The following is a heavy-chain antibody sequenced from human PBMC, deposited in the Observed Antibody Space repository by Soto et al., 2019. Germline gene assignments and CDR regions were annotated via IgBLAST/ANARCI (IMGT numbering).Heavy chain of an antibody. CDR3: AHIVVVVAATDAFDI. V-gene: IGHV1-2*02. CDR2: INPNSGGT. CDR1: GYTFTGYY. Sequence: QVQLVQSGAEVKKPGASVKVSCKASGYTFTGYYMHWVRQAPGQGLEWMGWINPNSGGTNYAQKFQGRVTMTRDTSISTAYMELSRLRSDDTAVYYCAHIVVVVAATDAFDIWGQGTIVTVSS. J-gene: IGHJ3*02. D-gene: IGHD2-15*01.